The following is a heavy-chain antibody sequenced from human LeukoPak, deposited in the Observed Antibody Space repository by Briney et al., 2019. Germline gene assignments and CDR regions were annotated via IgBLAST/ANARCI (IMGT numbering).Heavy chain of an antibody. J-gene: IGHJ4*02. D-gene: IGHD3-10*01. CDR1: GGSISSGGYY. Sequence: SQTLSLTCTVSGGSISSGGYYWSWIRQHPGKGLEWIGYIYYSGSTYYNPSLKSRVTISVDTYKNQFTLKLSSVTAADTAVYYGARGPHGEDDYYWGQGTLVTVSS. CDR3: ARGPHGEDDYY. V-gene: IGHV4-31*03. CDR2: IYYSGST.